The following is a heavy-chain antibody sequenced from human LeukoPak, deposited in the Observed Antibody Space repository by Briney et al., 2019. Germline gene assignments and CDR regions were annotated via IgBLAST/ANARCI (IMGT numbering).Heavy chain of an antibody. CDR2: ISYDGSNK. Sequence: GRSLRLSCAASGFTFSSYAMHWVRQAPGKGLEWVPVISYDGSNKYYADSVKGRFTISRDNSKNTLYLQMNSLRAEDTAVYYCARDRHGVRGVISENFDYWGQGTLVTVSS. V-gene: IGHV3-30-3*01. CDR1: GFTFSSYA. CDR3: ARDRHGVRGVISENFDY. J-gene: IGHJ4*02. D-gene: IGHD3-10*01.